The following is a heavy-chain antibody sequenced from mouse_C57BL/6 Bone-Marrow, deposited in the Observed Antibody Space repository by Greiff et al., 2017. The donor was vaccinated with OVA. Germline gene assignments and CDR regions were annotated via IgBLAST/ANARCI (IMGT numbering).Heavy chain of an antibody. J-gene: IGHJ1*03. D-gene: IGHD1-1*01. CDR2: ISYDGSN. CDR3: AREFITTVVRYFDV. V-gene: IGHV3-6*01. CDR1: GYSITSGYY. Sequence: EVQLVESGPGLVKPSQSLSLTCSVPGYSITSGYYWHWIRQFPGNKLEWMGYISYDGSNNYNPSLKNRISITRDTSKNQFFLKLNSVTTEDTATYYCAREFITTVVRYFDVWGTGTTVTVSS.